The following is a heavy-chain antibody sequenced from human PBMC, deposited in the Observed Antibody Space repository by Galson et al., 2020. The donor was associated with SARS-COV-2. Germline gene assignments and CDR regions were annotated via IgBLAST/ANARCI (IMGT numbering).Heavy chain of an antibody. J-gene: IGHJ6*02. Sequence: SETLSLTCAVYGGSFSGYYWSWIRQSPGKGLEWIGEINHSGSTNYNPSLKSRVTISVDTSKNQFSLKLSSVTAADTAVYYCARGSIAVAGTVYYYYYGMDVWGQGTTVTVSS. CDR3: ARGSIAVAGTVYYYYYGMDV. CDR1: GGSFSGYY. CDR2: INHSGST. D-gene: IGHD6-19*01. V-gene: IGHV4-34*01.